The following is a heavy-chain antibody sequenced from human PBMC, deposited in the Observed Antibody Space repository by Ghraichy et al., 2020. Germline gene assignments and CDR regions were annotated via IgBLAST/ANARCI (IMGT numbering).Heavy chain of an antibody. CDR3: AKRAHDYERASAGSLDY. D-gene: IGHD4-17*01. J-gene: IGHJ4*02. CDR1: GFTFINYA. CDR2: ISGSGDNT. V-gene: IGHV3-23*01. Sequence: GGSLRLSCAASGFTFINYAMSWVRQAPGKGLEWVSGISGSGDNTYYVDSVKGRFTISRDNSKNTLYLQMNSLRAEDTAVYYCAKRAHDYERASAGSLDYWGRGTLVTVSS.